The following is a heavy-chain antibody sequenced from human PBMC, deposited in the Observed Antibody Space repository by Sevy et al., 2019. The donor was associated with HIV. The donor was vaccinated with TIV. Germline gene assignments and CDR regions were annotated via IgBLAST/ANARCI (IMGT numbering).Heavy chain of an antibody. D-gene: IGHD6-19*01. CDR3: ATLGSSGSGSPP. J-gene: IGHJ5*02. Sequence: SDTLSLTCTVSGGSISSSSYYWGWIRQPPGKGLEWIGSIYYSGSTYYNPSLKSRVTISVDTSKNQFSLKLSSVTAADTAVYYCATLGSSGSGSPPWGQGTLVTVSS. V-gene: IGHV4-39*01. CDR2: IYYSGST. CDR1: GGSISSSSYY.